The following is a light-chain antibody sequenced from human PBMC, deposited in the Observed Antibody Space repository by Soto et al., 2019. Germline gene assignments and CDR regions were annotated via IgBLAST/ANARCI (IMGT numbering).Light chain of an antibody. CDR1: QDINTY. Sequence: DIQLTQSPSFLSASVGDRVTITCRASQDINTYLAWYQQKPGKAPKLLIFAASTLQNGVPSRFSGSGSGTESTVTITSLQPEDFATYYCQQRKSYPITFGQGTRREIK. J-gene: IGKJ5*01. CDR2: AAS. CDR3: QQRKSYPIT. V-gene: IGKV1-9*01.